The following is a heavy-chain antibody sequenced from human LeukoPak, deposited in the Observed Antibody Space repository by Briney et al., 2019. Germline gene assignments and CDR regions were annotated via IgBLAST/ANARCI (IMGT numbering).Heavy chain of an antibody. V-gene: IGHV3-33*03. CDR3: ARGGGLDV. J-gene: IGHJ6*02. D-gene: IGHD3-16*01. CDR1: GFSITTYG. Sequence: PGGSLRLSCTVSGFSITTYGIHWLRQAPGKGLEWVAVIWYDGSKTYYAESVKGRFAISRDISKNTLYLQMNSLRAEDTAVYFCARGGGLDVWGQGATVTVSS. CDR2: IWYDGSKT.